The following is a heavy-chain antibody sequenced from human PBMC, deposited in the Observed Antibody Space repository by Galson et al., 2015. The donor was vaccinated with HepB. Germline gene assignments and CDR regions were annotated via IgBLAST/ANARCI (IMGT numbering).Heavy chain of an antibody. V-gene: IGHV3-30*04. CDR3: ARDRCSGGSCYGVDP. CDR2: IAYDGRNN. CDR1: GFTFGNYA. J-gene: IGHJ5*02. D-gene: IGHD2-15*01. Sequence: SLRLSCAASGFTFGNYAMHWVRQAPGKGLEWVAVIAYDGRNNYYADSVKGRFTLSRENSNNTLYLQMNRLRVEDTAVYYCARDRCSGGSCYGVDPWGQGTLVSVSS.